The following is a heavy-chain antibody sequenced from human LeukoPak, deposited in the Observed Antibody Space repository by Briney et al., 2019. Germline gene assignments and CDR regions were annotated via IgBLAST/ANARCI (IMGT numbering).Heavy chain of an antibody. Sequence: PGGSLRLSCAASGFTFSTYAMSWVRQAPGKGLEWVSIITSSGGSTNYADSVKGRFTISRDNSKNTLYLQMNSLKPGDTAVYYCATDVTGGAISFWGQGALVTVSS. D-gene: IGHD1-14*01. CDR3: ATDVTGGAISF. CDR1: GFTFSTYA. V-gene: IGHV3-23*01. CDR2: ITSSGGST. J-gene: IGHJ4*02.